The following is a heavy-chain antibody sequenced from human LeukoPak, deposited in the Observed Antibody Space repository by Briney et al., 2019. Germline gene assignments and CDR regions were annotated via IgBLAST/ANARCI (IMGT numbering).Heavy chain of an antibody. CDR3: ARNAYGSGNQRGLDY. V-gene: IGHV4-30-4*01. J-gene: IGHJ4*02. D-gene: IGHD3-10*01. CDR2: IYYSGST. Sequence: SETLSLTCTVSGGSISSGDYYWSWIRQPPGKDLEWIGYIYYSGSTYYNPSLKSRVTISVDTSKNQFSLKLSSVTAADTAVYYCARNAYGSGNQRGLDYWGQGTLVTVSS. CDR1: GGSISSGDYY.